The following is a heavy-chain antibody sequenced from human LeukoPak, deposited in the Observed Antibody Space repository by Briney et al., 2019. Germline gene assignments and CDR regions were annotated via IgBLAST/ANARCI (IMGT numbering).Heavy chain of an antibody. CDR3: ARHLLWFGELSGGFDY. Sequence: GGSLRLSCAASGLTVSSNCMSWVRQAPGKGLEWVSFIYSGGDTYYADSVKGRFTISRDNSRNKLYLQMNSLRAEDTGVYYCARHLLWFGELSGGFDYWGQGTLVTVSS. J-gene: IGHJ4*02. D-gene: IGHD3-10*01. CDR1: GLTVSSNC. CDR2: IYSGGDT. V-gene: IGHV3-53*01.